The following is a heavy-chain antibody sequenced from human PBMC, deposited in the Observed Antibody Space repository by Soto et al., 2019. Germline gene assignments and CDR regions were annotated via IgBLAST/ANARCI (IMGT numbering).Heavy chain of an antibody. CDR2: INHSGST. J-gene: IGHJ4*02. CDR3: ARDKITGLFDY. V-gene: IGHV4-34*01. Sequence: SATLSLTCAVYGGSFSGYYWTWIRQPPGTGLEWIGEINHSGSTNYNPSLKSRVTISVDTSKNQFFLKLTSVTAADTAVYYCARDKITGLFDYWGQGTLVTVSS. CDR1: GGSFSGYY. D-gene: IGHD2-8*02.